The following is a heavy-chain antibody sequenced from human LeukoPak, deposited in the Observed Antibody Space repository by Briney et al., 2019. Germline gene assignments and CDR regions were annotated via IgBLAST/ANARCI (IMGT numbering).Heavy chain of an antibody. D-gene: IGHD6-19*01. J-gene: IGHJ4*02. Sequence: GGSLRLSCAASGLTFSSYTVHWVRQAPGKGLDWVAVMSNDGSNKFYADSVKGRFTISGDNSKNTLYLQMNSLRAEDTAVYYCASPSRGGWSHPQDYWGQGTLVTVSS. CDR3: ASPSRGGWSHPQDY. V-gene: IGHV3-30*01. CDR2: MSNDGSNK. CDR1: GLTFSSYT.